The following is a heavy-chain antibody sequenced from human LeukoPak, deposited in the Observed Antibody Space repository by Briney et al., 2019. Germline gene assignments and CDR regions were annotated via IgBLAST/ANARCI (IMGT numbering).Heavy chain of an antibody. CDR3: ARVNRKSGWFDP. Sequence: PGGSLRLSCAASGFTFSSYAMSWVRQAPGKGLEWVSAISGSGGSTYYADSVKGRFTISRDNSKNTLYLQMNSLRAEDTAVYYCARVNRKSGWFDPWGQGTLVTVSS. CDR1: GFTFSSYA. D-gene: IGHD2/OR15-2a*01. CDR2: ISGSGGST. J-gene: IGHJ5*02. V-gene: IGHV3-23*01.